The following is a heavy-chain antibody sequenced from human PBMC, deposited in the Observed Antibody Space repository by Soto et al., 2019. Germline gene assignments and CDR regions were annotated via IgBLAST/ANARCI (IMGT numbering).Heavy chain of an antibody. CDR3: ARDRAGGAFDI. D-gene: IGHD1-26*01. CDR1: EFVFSTYA. CDR2: ITSGSTTI. J-gene: IGHJ3*02. Sequence: EVQLVESGGGLVQPGGSLRLSCAASEFVFSTYAMNWVRQAPGKGLEWLSFITSGSTTIYYADSVKGRFTVSRDNAKNSLYLQMNSLRYDDTAVYYCARDRAGGAFDIWGQGTMVTVSS. V-gene: IGHV3-48*02.